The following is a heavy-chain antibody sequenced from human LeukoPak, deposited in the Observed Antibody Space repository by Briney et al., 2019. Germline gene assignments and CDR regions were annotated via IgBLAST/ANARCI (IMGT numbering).Heavy chain of an antibody. Sequence: GGSLRHSCAASRFTFSLYAMRWVRPTPGKGVEWVSAIKGRGGSTYNAHSVKGRFTISRDNSKNTLYLQMNSLKAEDTAVYYCAKDRCSSTSCHPSGMDVWGRGTTVTVSS. CDR1: RFTFSLYA. CDR2: IKGRGGST. D-gene: IGHD2-2*01. V-gene: IGHV3-23*01. CDR3: AKDRCSSTSCHPSGMDV. J-gene: IGHJ6*04.